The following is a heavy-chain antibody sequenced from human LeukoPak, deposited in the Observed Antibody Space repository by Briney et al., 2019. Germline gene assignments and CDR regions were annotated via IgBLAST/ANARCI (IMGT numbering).Heavy chain of an antibody. D-gene: IGHD2-15*01. J-gene: IGHJ6*02. V-gene: IGHV3-21*01. CDR2: ISSSSSYI. CDR1: GFTFSSYS. CDR3: ARDASKSDCSGGSCYENYYYGMDV. Sequence: GGSLRLSCAASGFTFSSYSMNWVRQAPGKGLEWVSSISSSSSYIYYADSVKGRFTISRDNSKNTLYLQMNSLRAEDTAVYYCARDASKSDCSGGSCYENYYYGMDVWGQGTTVTVSS.